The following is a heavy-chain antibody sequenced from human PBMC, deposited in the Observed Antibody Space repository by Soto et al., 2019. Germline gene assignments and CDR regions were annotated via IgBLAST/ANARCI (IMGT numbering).Heavy chain of an antibody. CDR3: AREGTGSDYWVDQ. D-gene: IGHD1-26*01. CDR1: GFTFDTYG. V-gene: IGHV3-30*03. Sequence: QVQLVESGGGVVQPGRSLSLSCEASGFTFDTYGMHWVRQAPGKGLEWLAVTSWDEGSKYYADSVKGRFTISRDNSKNTLYLQMDSLRPEDTAIYFCAREGTGSDYWVDQWGQGTLVTVSS. CDR2: TSWDEGSK. J-gene: IGHJ5*02.